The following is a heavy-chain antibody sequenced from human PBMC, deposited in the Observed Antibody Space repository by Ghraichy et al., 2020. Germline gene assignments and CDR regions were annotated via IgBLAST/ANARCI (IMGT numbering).Heavy chain of an antibody. J-gene: IGHJ4*02. V-gene: IGHV4-34*01. CDR1: SGPLSSYY. Sequence: SETLSLTCAVYSGPLSSYYWDCISLPQGKGLEWLGEINHSARTTYNPSLRSRVTISVDKSKNQFSLTLSSVTAADTAVYYCARSYCSIASCLYYFDYWVQRTHATAAS. CDR3: ARSYCSIASCLYYFDY. CDR2: INHSART. D-gene: IGHD2-2*01.